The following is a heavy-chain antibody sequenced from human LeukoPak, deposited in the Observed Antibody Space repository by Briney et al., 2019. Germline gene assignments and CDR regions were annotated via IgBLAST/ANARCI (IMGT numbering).Heavy chain of an antibody. V-gene: IGHV3-30*04. CDR2: ISYDGSNK. CDR1: GFTFSSYA. Sequence: GGSLRLSCAASGFTFSSYAMHWVRQAPGKGLEWVAVISYDGSNKYYADSVKGRFTISRDNSKNTLYLQMNSLRAEDTAVYYCASGTSGIAVAGTYFDYWGQGTLVTVSS. CDR3: ASGTSGIAVAGTYFDY. J-gene: IGHJ4*02. D-gene: IGHD6-19*01.